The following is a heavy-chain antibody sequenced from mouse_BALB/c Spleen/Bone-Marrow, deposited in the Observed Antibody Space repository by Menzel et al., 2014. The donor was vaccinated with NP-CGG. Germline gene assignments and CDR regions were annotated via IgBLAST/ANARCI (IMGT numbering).Heavy chain of an antibody. D-gene: IGHD2-4*01. V-gene: IGHV5-6-3*01. CDR2: INSNGGYT. CDR1: GFTFSSYG. Sequence: EVKLMESGGGLVQPGGSLKLSCAASGFTFSSYGMSWVRQTPDKRLEMIASINSNGGYTYYLDSVKGRFTISRDNAKNTLYLQMSSLKSEDTATYYCARGYDYSSWFAYWGQGTLVTVS. J-gene: IGHJ3*01. CDR3: ARGYDYSSWFAY.